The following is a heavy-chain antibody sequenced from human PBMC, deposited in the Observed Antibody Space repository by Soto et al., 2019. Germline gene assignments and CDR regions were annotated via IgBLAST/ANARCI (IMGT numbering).Heavy chain of an antibody. Sequence: QVQLVESGGGVVQPGRSLRLSCAASGFTFDNYAMHWVRQSPGKGLEWVAIISYDGTNKFYADSVKGRVTISRDNSKNTLFLQMNSLRAEDTAMYYCARDKTGELSGWYLTPSTMDVWGQGTTVTVSS. J-gene: IGHJ6*02. CDR1: GFTFDNYA. D-gene: IGHD6-19*01. CDR3: ARDKTGELSGWYLTPSTMDV. V-gene: IGHV3-30-3*01. CDR2: ISYDGTNK.